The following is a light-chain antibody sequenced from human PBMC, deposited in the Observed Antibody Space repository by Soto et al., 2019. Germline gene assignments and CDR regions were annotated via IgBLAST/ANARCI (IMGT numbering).Light chain of an antibody. CDR2: DAS. Sequence: EIVLTQSPGTLSLSPGERATLSCRASQSVTNTYLAWYQLKPGQAPRLLISDASRRATGIPDRFSGSGSGTDFTLTIIRLEPEDFAVYYCQQYGSSSMNTFGQGTKLEIK. J-gene: IGKJ2*01. CDR1: QSVTNTY. CDR3: QQYGSSSMNT. V-gene: IGKV3-20*01.